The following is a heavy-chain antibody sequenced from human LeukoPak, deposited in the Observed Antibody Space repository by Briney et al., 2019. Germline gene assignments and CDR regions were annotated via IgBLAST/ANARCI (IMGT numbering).Heavy chain of an antibody. Sequence: GGSLRLSCAASGFTFSSYVMSWVRQPPGKGLEWVSTISYTGDSTYYAGSVKGRFTISRDSSKNPLYLQMNSLRAEDTAVYYCARDKVVGATSFDYWRQGTLVTVSS. J-gene: IGHJ4*02. CDR1: GFTFSSYV. CDR2: ISYTGDST. D-gene: IGHD1-26*01. CDR3: ARDKVVGATSFDY. V-gene: IGHV3-23*01.